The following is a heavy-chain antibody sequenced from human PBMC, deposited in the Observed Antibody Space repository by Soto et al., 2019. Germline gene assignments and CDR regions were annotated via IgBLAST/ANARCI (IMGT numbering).Heavy chain of an antibody. CDR2: INYRGTT. J-gene: IGHJ4*02. Sequence: QVQLQESGPGLVKPSQTLSLTCTVSGGSIIDGQTYLNWIRQHTERGLEWMGYINYRGTTNYSPALKSRILISIDTANNQFSLRLTSVTAAYTAVYYCARDAPGVAPYWGQGTLVTVSS. CDR3: ARDAPGVAPY. D-gene: IGHD2-15*01. CDR1: GGSIIDGQTY. V-gene: IGHV4-31*03.